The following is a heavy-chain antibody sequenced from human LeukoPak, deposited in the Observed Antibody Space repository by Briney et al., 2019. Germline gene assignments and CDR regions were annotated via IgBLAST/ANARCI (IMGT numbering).Heavy chain of an antibody. V-gene: IGHV3-48*01. CDR1: GFTFSSYS. CDR2: ISSSSSTI. CDR3: ARDSTAIIMSN. J-gene: IGHJ4*02. D-gene: IGHD3-16*01. Sequence: PGGSLRLSCAASGFTFSSYSMNWVRQAPGKGLEWVSYISSSSSTIYYADSVKGRFTISRDNAKNSLYLQMNSLRAEDTAVYYCARDSTAIIMSNWGQGTLVTVSS.